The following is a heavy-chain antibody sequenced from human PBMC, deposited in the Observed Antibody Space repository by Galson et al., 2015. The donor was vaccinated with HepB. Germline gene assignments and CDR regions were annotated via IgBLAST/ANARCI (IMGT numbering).Heavy chain of an antibody. D-gene: IGHD2-15*01. J-gene: IGHJ4*02. Sequence: SLRLSCAASGFTFRTFAMHWVRQAPGKGLDWVAVISYDGNIKYYADSVKGRFTISRDNSKNTLYLQMNSLRPEDTAVYYCASGGGYWGQGTLVTVSS. CDR1: GFTFRTFA. V-gene: IGHV3-30-3*01. CDR2: ISYDGNIK. CDR3: ASGGGY.